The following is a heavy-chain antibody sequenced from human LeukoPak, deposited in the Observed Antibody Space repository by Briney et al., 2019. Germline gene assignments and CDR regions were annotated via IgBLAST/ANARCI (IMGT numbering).Heavy chain of an antibody. CDR2: ISYDGSNK. Sequence: GGSLRLSCAASGFTFSSYAMHWVRQAPGKGLKWVAVISYDGSNKYYADSVKGRFTISRDNSKNTLYLQMNSLRAEDTAVYYCARGAFYNWNDGWFDPWGQGTLVTVSS. D-gene: IGHD1-20*01. CDR1: GFTFSSYA. J-gene: IGHJ5*02. V-gene: IGHV3-30-3*01. CDR3: ARGAFYNWNDGWFDP.